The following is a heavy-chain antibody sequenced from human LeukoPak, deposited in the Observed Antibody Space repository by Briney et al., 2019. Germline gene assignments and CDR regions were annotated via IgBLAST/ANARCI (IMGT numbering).Heavy chain of an antibody. CDR2: ISWDGGST. Sequence: GGSLRLSCAASGFTFDDYAMHWVRQAPGKGLEWVSLISWDGGSTYYADSVKGRFTISRDNSKNSLYLRMNSLRAEDTALYYCAKEVRGIAAAGTGRVYYYGMDVWGKGTTVTVSS. CDR3: AKEVRGIAAAGTGRVYYYGMDV. J-gene: IGHJ6*04. V-gene: IGHV3-43D*04. D-gene: IGHD6-13*01. CDR1: GFTFDDYA.